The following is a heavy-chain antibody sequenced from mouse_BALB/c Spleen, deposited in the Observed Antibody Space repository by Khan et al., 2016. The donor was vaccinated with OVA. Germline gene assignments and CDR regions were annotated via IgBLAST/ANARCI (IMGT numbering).Heavy chain of an antibody. CDR3: ASAYYHGARFAH. V-gene: IGHV2-9*02. Sequence: QVQLKESGPGLVAPSQSLSLTCTVSGFSLTTYGVHWVRQPPGKGLEWLGVIRAGGSTNYNSALKSRLRIRKDHSKSQAYLKINSLQTDATAMYYCASAYYHGARFAHRGQGTLVTSS. J-gene: IGHJ3*01. CDR2: IRAGGST. CDR1: GFSLTTYG. D-gene: IGHD1-1*01.